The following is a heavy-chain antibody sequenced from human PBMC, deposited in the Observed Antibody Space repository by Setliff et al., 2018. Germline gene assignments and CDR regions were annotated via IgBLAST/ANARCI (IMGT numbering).Heavy chain of an antibody. J-gene: IGHJ5*02. Sequence: ASVKVSCKASGYTFTNYGITWVRQAPGQGLEWMGWINNYNFNTNYAQKLQGRVTMTTDTSTSTAYMELRSLRSDDTAMYYWARINFYDSTAYYYAPHHWGQGTLVTVSS. D-gene: IGHD3-22*01. CDR1: GYTFTNYG. V-gene: IGHV1-18*01. CDR2: INNYNFNT. CDR3: ARINFYDSTAYYYAPHH.